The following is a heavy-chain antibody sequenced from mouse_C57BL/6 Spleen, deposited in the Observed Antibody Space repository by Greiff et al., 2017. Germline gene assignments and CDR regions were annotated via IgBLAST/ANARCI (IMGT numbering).Heavy chain of an antibody. V-gene: IGHV1-19*01. CDR3: ARGDYGSSYDFDY. CDR1: GYTFTDYY. D-gene: IGHD1-1*01. J-gene: IGHJ2*01. CDR2: INPYNGGT. Sequence: VQLQQSGPVLVKPGASVKMSCKASGYTFTDYYMNWVKQSHGKSLEWIGVINPYNGGTSYNQKFKGKATLTVDKSSSTAYMELNSLTSEDSAVYYCARGDYGSSYDFDYWGQGTTLTVSS.